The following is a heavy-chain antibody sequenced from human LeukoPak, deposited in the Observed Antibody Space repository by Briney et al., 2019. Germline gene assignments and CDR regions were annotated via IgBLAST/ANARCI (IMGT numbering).Heavy chain of an antibody. CDR3: ARQDNNWFDP. J-gene: IGHJ5*02. CDR1: GYTFTGYY. CDR2: INPNSGGT. D-gene: IGHD2-15*01. V-gene: IGHV1-2*04. Sequence: ASVKVSCKASGYTFTGYYMHWVRQAPGQGLEWMGWINPNSGGTNYAQKFQGWVTMTRDTSISTAYMELSRLRSEDTAMYYCARQDNNWFDPWGQGTLVTVSS.